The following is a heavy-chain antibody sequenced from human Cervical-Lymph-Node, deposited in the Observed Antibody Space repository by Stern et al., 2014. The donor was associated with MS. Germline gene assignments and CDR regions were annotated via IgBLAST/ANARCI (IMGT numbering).Heavy chain of an antibody. CDR1: GVTFSSRA. V-gene: IGHV3-30*09. J-gene: IGHJ4*02. Sequence: VQLVESGGGVVQPGRSLRLSCAVSGVTFSSRAMHWVRQAPGKGLEWVAVISSDASNEYYADSVKGRFAISRDNSQNTLYLQMNNLRPEDTAVYYCASNTYSYGYGVDDWGPGTLVTVSS. CDR3: ASNTYSYGYGVDD. CDR2: ISSDASNE. D-gene: IGHD5-18*01.